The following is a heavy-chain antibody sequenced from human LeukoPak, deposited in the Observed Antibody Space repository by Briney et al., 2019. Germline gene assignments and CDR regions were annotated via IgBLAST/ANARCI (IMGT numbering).Heavy chain of an antibody. CDR1: GGSFSGYY. J-gene: IGHJ4*02. CDR3: ASRTRYCTNGVCYHR. CDR2: INHSGST. V-gene: IGHV4-34*01. Sequence: PSETLSLTCAVYGGSFSGYYWSWIRQPPGKGLEWIGEINHSGSTNYNPSFKSRVTISVDTSKKQFSLKLSSVTAADTAVYYCASRTRYCTNGVCYHRWGQGTLVTVSS. D-gene: IGHD2-8*01.